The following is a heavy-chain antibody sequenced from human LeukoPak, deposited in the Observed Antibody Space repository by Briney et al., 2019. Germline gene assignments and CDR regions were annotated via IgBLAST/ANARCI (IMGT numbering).Heavy chain of an antibody. CDR2: ISSSRSYI. V-gene: IGHV3-21*01. CDR3: ASTGVVAATVDY. CDR1: GFTFSSYS. J-gene: IGHJ4*02. D-gene: IGHD2-15*01. Sequence: PGGSLRLSCAASGFTFSSYSMNWVRQAPGKGLEWVSSISSSRSYIYYADSVKGRFTISRDNAKNSLYLQMNSLRAEDTGVYYCASTGVVAATVDYWGQGTLVTVSS.